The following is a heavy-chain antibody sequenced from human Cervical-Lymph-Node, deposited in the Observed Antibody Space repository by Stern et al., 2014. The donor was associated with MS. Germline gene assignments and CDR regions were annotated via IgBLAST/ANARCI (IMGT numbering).Heavy chain of an antibody. CDR3: ARRGMDV. Sequence: EVQLVESGAEVKKPGESLTISCKGFGYSFNIYWIAWVRQRPGKGLEWMGIIYPDDSDTGYSPSFQGQATFSVDKSISTAYLQWSSLKPSDTATYFCARRGMDVWGQGTSVTVSS. CDR1: GYSFNIYW. V-gene: IGHV5-51*01. J-gene: IGHJ6*02. CDR2: IYPDDSDT.